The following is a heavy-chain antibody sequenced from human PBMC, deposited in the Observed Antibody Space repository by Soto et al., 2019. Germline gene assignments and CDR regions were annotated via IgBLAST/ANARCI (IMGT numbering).Heavy chain of an antibody. CDR2: ISSDGSST. Sequence: PGGSLRLSCAASGFTLSNYWMHSARQAPGKGLVWVSRISSDGSSTNYADSVKGRFTISRDNAKNTLHLQMNSLRAEDTAVYYCARVPYCSSSSCYSYFDSWGQGT. D-gene: IGHD2-2*01. J-gene: IGHJ4*02. CDR1: GFTLSNYW. V-gene: IGHV3-74*01. CDR3: ARVPYCSSSSCYSYFDS.